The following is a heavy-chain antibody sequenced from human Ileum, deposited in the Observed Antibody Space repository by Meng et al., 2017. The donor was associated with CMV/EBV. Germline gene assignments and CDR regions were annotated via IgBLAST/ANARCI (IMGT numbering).Heavy chain of an antibody. Sequence: QESVPPLVKPSQTLSVSCTVSGGSIISGSHYWSWIRHSAGKGLEWIGRIHTSGSTNYNPSLESRVTISIDTSRNQFSLKLTSVTAADTAVYFCARGKAVGTGHWGQGTLVTVSS. D-gene: IGHD6-13*01. CDR1: GGSIISGSHY. J-gene: IGHJ4*02. V-gene: IGHV4-61*02. CDR2: IHTSGST. CDR3: ARGKAVGTGH.